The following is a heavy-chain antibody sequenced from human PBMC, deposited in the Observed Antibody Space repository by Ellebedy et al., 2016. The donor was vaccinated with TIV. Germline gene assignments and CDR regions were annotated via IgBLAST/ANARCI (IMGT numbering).Heavy chain of an antibody. CDR1: GFTFSSYG. CDR2: ISYDGSNK. J-gene: IGHJ4*02. V-gene: IGHV3-30*03. CDR3: ASNYYDSSGYYGYFDY. D-gene: IGHD3-22*01. Sequence: PGGSLRLSCAASGFTFSSYGMHWVRQAPGKGLEWVAVISYDGSNKYYADSVKGRFTISRDNSKNTLYLQMNSLRAEDTAVYYCASNYYDSSGYYGYFDYWGQGTLVTVSS.